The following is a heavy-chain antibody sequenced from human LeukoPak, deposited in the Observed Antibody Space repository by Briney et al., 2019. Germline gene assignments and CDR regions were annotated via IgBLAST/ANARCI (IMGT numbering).Heavy chain of an antibody. V-gene: IGHV3-30-3*01. CDR3: ARDALITMIVVGPIDY. D-gene: IGHD3-22*01. Sequence: PGGSLRLSCAASGFTFSSYAMHWVRQAPGKGLEWVAVISYDGSNKYYADSVKGRFTISRDNSKNALYLRMNSLRAEDTAVYYCARDALITMIVVGPIDYWGQGTLVSVSS. J-gene: IGHJ4*02. CDR2: ISYDGSNK. CDR1: GFTFSSYA.